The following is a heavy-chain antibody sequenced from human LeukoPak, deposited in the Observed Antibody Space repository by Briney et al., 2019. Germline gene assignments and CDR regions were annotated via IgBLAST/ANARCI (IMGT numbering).Heavy chain of an antibody. V-gene: IGHV4-31*03. CDR1: SGSISSGGYY. J-gene: IGHJ4*02. CDR3: ARVRGYCSSTTCYYDY. CDR2: IYYSGST. D-gene: IGHD2-2*01. Sequence: SSQTLSLTCTVSSGSISSGGYYWSWIRQHPGKGLEWIGYIYYSGSTYYNPSLKSRVTISVNTSKNQFSLRLSSVTAADTAVYYCARVRGYCSSTTCYYDYWGQGTLVTVSS.